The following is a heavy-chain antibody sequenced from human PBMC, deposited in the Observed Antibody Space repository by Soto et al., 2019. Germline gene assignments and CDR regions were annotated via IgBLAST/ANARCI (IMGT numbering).Heavy chain of an antibody. CDR2: ISWNSGSI. V-gene: IGHV3-9*01. CDR3: AKGLDYYGSGSNYYMDV. D-gene: IGHD3-10*01. CDR1: GFTFDDYA. Sequence: EVQLVESGGGLVQPGRSLRLSCAASGFTFDDYAMHWVRQAPGKGLEWVSGISWNSGSIGYADSVKGRFTISRDNAKNSLYRQMNSVRAEDTALYYCAKGLDYYGSGSNYYMDVWGKGTTVAVS. J-gene: IGHJ6*03.